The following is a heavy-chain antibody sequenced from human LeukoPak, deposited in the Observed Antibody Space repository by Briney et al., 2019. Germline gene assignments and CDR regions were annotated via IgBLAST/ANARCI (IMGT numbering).Heavy chain of an antibody. CDR3: GKLYGSGLYYFDY. V-gene: IGHV1-2*02. D-gene: IGHD3-10*01. Sequence: ASVKVSCKASGYTFTGYYMHWVRQAPGQGLEWMGWINPNSGGTNYAQKFQGRVTMTRDTSISTAYMELSRLISDDTALYYCGKLYGSGLYYFDYWGQGTLVTVSS. CDR1: GYTFTGYY. CDR2: INPNSGGT. J-gene: IGHJ4*02.